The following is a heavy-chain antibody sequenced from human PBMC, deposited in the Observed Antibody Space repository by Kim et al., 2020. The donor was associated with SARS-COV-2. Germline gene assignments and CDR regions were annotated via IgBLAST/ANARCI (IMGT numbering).Heavy chain of an antibody. D-gene: IGHD4-17*01. CDR3: ARGQRGPFYGDYP. V-gene: IGHV4-34*01. J-gene: IGHJ5*02. Sequence: SHPSLKSRVTISVDTSKNRFSLKLSSVTAADTAVYYCARGQRGPFYGDYPWGQGTLVTVSS.